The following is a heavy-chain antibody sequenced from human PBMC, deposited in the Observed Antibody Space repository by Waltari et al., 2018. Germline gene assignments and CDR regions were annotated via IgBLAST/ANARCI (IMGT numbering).Heavy chain of an antibody. CDR1: GVSLRSSSNY. CDR2: IYYSGST. Sequence: QLQLQESDPGLVKPSETLSLTCTFSGVSLRSSSNYWGWIRQPPGKGLEWIGSIYYSGSTYYNPSLKSRVNISVDTSKKQVSMKLSSVTAADTAVYYCARVSMVQGNAFDIWGQGTMVTVSS. D-gene: IGHD3-10*01. J-gene: IGHJ3*02. CDR3: ARVSMVQGNAFDI. V-gene: IGHV4-39*07.